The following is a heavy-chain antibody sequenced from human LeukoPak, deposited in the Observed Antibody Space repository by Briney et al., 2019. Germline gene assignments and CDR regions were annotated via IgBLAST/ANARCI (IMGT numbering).Heavy chain of an antibody. J-gene: IGHJ3*02. CDR2: IIPIFGTA. CDR3: ATDIVVVPAAEFDAFDI. Sequence: SVKVSCKASGGTFSSYAISWVRQAPGQGLEWMGGIIPIFGTANYAQKFQGRVTITADESTSTAYMELSSLRSEDTAVYYCATDIVVVPAAEFDAFDIWGQGTMVTVSS. V-gene: IGHV1-69*01. D-gene: IGHD2-2*01. CDR1: GGTFSSYA.